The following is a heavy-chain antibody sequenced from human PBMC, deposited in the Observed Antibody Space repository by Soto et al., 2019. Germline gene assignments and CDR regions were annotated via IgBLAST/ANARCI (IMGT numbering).Heavy chain of an antibody. V-gene: IGHV4-34*02. D-gene: IGHD3-10*01. CDR1: GGPFSGYY. CDR3: ARRPYYGSGNYYGRSSGMDV. CDR2: INHSGST. Sequence: QVQLQQWGAGLLKPSETLSLTCAVYGGPFSGYYWSWIRQPPGKGLEWIGEINHSGSTNYNPSLKSRVTMSVDTSESHFSLKVSSVTAADTAVYCCARRPYYGSGNYYGRSSGMDVWGQGTTVTVSS. J-gene: IGHJ6*02.